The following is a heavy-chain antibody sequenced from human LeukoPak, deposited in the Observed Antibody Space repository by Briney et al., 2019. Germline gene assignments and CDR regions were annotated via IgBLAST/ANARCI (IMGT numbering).Heavy chain of an antibody. CDR3: ARLSSGVKISYDY. CDR1: GFTFSSYA. D-gene: IGHD6-25*01. CDR2: INHSGST. V-gene: IGHV4-34*01. Sequence: GSLRLSCAASGFTFSSYAMSWVRQPPGKGLEWIGEINHSGSTNYNPSLKSRVTISVDTSKNQFSLKLSSVTAADTAVYYCARLSSGVKISYDYWGQGTLVTVSS. J-gene: IGHJ4*02.